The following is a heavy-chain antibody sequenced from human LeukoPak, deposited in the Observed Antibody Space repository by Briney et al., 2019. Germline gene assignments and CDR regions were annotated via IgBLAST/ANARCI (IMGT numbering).Heavy chain of an antibody. D-gene: IGHD6-13*01. V-gene: IGHV3-23*01. CDR2: LIGSGGDT. CDR1: GFTFSSYA. J-gene: IGHJ4*02. Sequence: GGSLRLSCAASGFTFSSYAMSWVRQAPGKGLEWVSTLIGSGGDTYYADSVKGRFTISRDTSKNTLYLQMKSLRAEDTAVYYCAKAWAAAGTFASWGQGTLVTVSS. CDR3: AKAWAAAGTFAS.